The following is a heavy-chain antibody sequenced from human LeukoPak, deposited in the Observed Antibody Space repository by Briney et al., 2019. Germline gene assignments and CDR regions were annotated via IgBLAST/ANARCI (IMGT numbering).Heavy chain of an antibody. Sequence: ASVKVSCKASGYTFTSYAMNWVRQAPGQGLEWMGGFDPEDGETLYAQKFQGRVTMTEDTSTDTAYMELSSLRSEDTAVYYCATRGIGPDLILSNYYYMDVWGKGTTVTISS. CDR2: FDPEDGET. D-gene: IGHD3-10*01. CDR1: GYTFTSYA. J-gene: IGHJ6*03. V-gene: IGHV1-24*01. CDR3: ATRGIGPDLILSNYYYMDV.